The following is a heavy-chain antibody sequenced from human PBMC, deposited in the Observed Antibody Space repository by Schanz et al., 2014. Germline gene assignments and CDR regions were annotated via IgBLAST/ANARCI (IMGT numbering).Heavy chain of an antibody. CDR3: AKEGSIYWDRSVDY. V-gene: IGHV3-7*01. CDR1: GFTFSTYW. D-gene: IGHD1-26*01. Sequence: EVQLVESGGGLVQPGGSLRLSCAASGFTFSTYWMSWVRQAPGKGLEWVANIKQDESERSYVDSVKGRFTISRDNAKNSLYLQMNSLRPEDTAVYYCAKEGSIYWDRSVDYWGQGTLVTVSS. J-gene: IGHJ4*02. CDR2: IKQDESER.